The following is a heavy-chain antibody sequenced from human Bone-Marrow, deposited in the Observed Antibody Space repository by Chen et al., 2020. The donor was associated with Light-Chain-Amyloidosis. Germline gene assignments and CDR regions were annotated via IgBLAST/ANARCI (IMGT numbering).Heavy chain of an antibody. CDR1: GYTFTSYY. J-gene: IGHJ4*02. V-gene: IGHV1-46*01. Sequence: QVQLVQSGAEVKNPGASVKVSCKTSGYTFTSYYIHWVRQAPGQGLEWMGIINLSGGTTDYPQKFQGRVTITRDTSTSTVYMDLSSLRSEDTTMYYCARAPLGTIQSWIRMDYWGQGTPVTVSS. CDR3: ARAPLGTIQSWIRMDY. CDR2: INLSGGTT. D-gene: IGHD5-18*01.